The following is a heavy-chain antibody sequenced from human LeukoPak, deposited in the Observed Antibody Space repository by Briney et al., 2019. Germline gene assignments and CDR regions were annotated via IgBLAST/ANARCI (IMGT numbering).Heavy chain of an antibody. V-gene: IGHV5-51*01. Sequence: GESLKISCKGSGYTFSSYWIAWVRQMPGKGLEWMGIIYPGDSDTRYSPSFQGQVTISADKSISTAYLQWSSLKASDTAMYYCARYTAIGGVGVDYWGQGTLVTVSS. CDR2: IYPGDSDT. D-gene: IGHD5-18*01. CDR3: ARYTAIGGVGVDY. J-gene: IGHJ4*02. CDR1: GYTFSSYW.